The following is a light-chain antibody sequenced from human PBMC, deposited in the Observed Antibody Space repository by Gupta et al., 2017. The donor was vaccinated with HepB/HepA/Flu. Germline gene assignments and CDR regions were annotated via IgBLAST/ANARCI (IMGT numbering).Light chain of an antibody. V-gene: IGKV1-5*03. CDR3: QQHNRWT. CDR2: KAS. J-gene: IGKJ1*01. Sequence: DIQMTQSPSTLSASVGDRVTITCRASQSISRWLTWDQQKPGKAPKLLIYKASSLERGVQSRFSGSGSGTEFTLTIRRLQTDDFETYDGQQHNRWTFGQGTKLEIK. CDR1: QSISRW.